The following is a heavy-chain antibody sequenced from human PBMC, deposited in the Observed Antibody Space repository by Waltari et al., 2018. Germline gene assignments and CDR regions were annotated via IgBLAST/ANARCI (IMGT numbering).Heavy chain of an antibody. J-gene: IGHJ4*02. V-gene: IGHV3-7*01. D-gene: IGHD6-13*01. CDR1: GFALCSLG. Sequence: EVQLVESGGGLVQPGGFLSLSCAAAGFALCSLGMAWVRQDPGKGLDWVANINQDGSEKYSVESVKGRFTISRDNAKNSLYLQLNSLRADDTAVYYCTRGGDDSSWYWRNWGQGTLVTVSS. CDR2: INQDGSEK. CDR3: TRGGDDSSWYWRN.